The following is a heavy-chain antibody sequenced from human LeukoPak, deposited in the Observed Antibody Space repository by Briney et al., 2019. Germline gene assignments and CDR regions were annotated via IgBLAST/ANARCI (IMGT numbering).Heavy chain of an antibody. CDR1: GFTFSSYE. CDR3: ARGKEFMVRGEHKETYYMDV. CDR2: ISSSGSTI. D-gene: IGHD3-10*01. J-gene: IGHJ6*03. Sequence: GGSLRLSCAASGFTFSSYEMNWVRQAPGKGLEWVSYISSSGSTIYYADSVKGRFTISRDNAKNSLYLQMNSLRAEDTAVYYCARGKEFMVRGEHKETYYMDVWGKGTTVTVSS. V-gene: IGHV3-48*03.